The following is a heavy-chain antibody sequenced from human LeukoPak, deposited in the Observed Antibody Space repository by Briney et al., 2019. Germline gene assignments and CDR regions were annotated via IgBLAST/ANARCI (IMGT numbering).Heavy chain of an antibody. D-gene: IGHD3-16*01. CDR1: GGSIRSFY. V-gene: IGHV4-59*08. CDR3: ANYDGAPRS. CDR2: IYYSGTT. Sequence: SETLSLTCTVSGGSIRSFYWSWIRQPPGKGLEWIGFIYYSGTTNYNPSLKSRVTISVDTSNNQFSLKLSSVTAADTAVYYCANYDGAPRSWGQGTLVTVSS. J-gene: IGHJ4*02.